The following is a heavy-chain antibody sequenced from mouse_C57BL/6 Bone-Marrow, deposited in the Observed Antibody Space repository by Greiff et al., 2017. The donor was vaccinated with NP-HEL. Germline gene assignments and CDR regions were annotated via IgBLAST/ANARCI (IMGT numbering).Heavy chain of an antibody. J-gene: IGHJ4*01. Sequence: DVHLVESGGDLVKPGGSLKLSCAASGFTFSSYGMSWVRQTPDKRLEWVATISSGGSYTYYPDSVKGRFTISRDNAKNTLYLQMSSLKSEDTAMYYCARLDYGGDYAMDYWGQGTSVTVSS. V-gene: IGHV5-6*01. D-gene: IGHD1-1*02. CDR2: ISSGGSYT. CDR1: GFTFSSYG. CDR3: ARLDYGGDYAMDY.